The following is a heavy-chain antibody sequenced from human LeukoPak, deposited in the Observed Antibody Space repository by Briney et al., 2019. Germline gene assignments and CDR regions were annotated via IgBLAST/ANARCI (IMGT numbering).Heavy chain of an antibody. CDR3: AKVSRYYYGMDV. V-gene: IGHV3-30*18. J-gene: IGHJ6*02. CDR1: GFTFSSYG. CDR2: ISYDGSNK. Sequence: PGGSLRLSCAASGFTFSSYGMHWVRQAPGKGLEWVAVISYDGSNKYYADSVKGRFTISRDNSKNTLYLQMNSLRAEDTAVYYCAKVSRYYYGMDVWGQGTTVTVSS.